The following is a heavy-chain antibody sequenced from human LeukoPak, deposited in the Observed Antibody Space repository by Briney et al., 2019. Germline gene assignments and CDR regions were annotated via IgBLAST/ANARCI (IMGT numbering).Heavy chain of an antibody. CDR3: AREVAAAGPKFFDY. V-gene: IGHV1-18*04. J-gene: IGHJ4*02. D-gene: IGHD6-13*01. CDR2: FDAYNGDT. CDR1: GYTFTSYC. Sequence: GASVKVSCKASGYTFTSYCISWVRQAPGQGLEWMGGFDAYNGDTNYAQKLQGRVTMTTDTSTSTAYMELRSLRSDDTAVYYCAREVAAAGPKFFDYWGEGTLVSVSS.